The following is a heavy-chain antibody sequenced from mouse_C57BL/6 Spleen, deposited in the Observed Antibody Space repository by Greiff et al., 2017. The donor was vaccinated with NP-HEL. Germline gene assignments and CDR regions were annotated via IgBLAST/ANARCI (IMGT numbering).Heavy chain of an antibody. J-gene: IGHJ3*01. CDR1: GYTFTSYW. V-gene: IGHV1-55*01. CDR2: IYPGSGST. D-gene: IGHD3-2*02. Sequence: QVHVKQPGAELVKPGASVKMSCKASGYTFTSYWITWVKQRPGQGLEWIGDIYPGSGSTNYNEKFKGKATLTVDTSSSTAYMQLSSRTSEDAAVYYCARSGRAAQATWFAYWGQGTLVTVSA. CDR3: ARSGRAAQATWFAY.